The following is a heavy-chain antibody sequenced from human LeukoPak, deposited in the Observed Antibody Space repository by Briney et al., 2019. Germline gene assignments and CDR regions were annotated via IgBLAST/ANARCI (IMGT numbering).Heavy chain of an antibody. V-gene: IGHV1-18*01. D-gene: IGHD3-22*01. CDR1: GYTFTSYG. J-gene: IGHJ3*02. Sequence: ASVKVSCKASGYTFTSYGISWVRQAPGQGLEWMGWISGYNGNTNYAQKVQGRATMTTDTSTNTGYMELRSLRSDDTALYYCARDRYYYDRSGPSFDIWGQGTKVTVSS. CDR3: ARDRYYYDRSGPSFDI. CDR2: ISGYNGNT.